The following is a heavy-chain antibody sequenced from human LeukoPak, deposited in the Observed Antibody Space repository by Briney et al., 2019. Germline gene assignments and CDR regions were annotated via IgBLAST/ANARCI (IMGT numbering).Heavy chain of an antibody. D-gene: IGHD3-22*01. Sequence: SGGSLRLSCAASGFTFSSYWMSWVRQAPGKGLEWVANIKQDGSEKYYVDSVKGRFTISRDNAKNSLYLQMNSLRAEDTAVYYCARVVDYDSSGYYSTSHFDYWGQGTLVTVSS. CDR2: IKQDGSEK. CDR3: ARVVDYDSSGYYSTSHFDY. J-gene: IGHJ4*02. V-gene: IGHV3-7*01. CDR1: GFTFSSYW.